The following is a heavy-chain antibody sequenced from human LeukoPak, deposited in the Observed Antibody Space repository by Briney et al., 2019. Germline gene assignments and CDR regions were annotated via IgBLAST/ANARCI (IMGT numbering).Heavy chain of an antibody. V-gene: IGHV4-31*03. CDR2: IYNSGST. J-gene: IGHJ5*02. D-gene: IGHD3-3*01. CDR1: GGSISSVAYY. CDR3: ARDRRVTIFGVVTHRWFDP. Sequence: PSHTLSLTCTVSGGSISSVAYYWSWIRQLPGKGLEWIGYIYNSGSTDYNPSLKSRLTISVDTSKNQFSLKLSSVTAADTAVYYCARDRRVTIFGVVTHRWFDPWGQGTLVTVSS.